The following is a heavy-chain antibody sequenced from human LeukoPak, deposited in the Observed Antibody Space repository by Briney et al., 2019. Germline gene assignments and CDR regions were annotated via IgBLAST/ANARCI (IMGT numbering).Heavy chain of an antibody. CDR3: ARDKSGTAMSAFDY. D-gene: IGHD1-1*01. Sequence: GGSLRLSCAASGFTFSSYSMNWVRQAPGKGLEWVSSISSSSSYIYYADSVKGRFTISRDNAKNSLYLQMNSLRAEDTAVYYCARDKSGTAMSAFDYWGQGTMVTVSS. CDR2: ISSSSSYI. V-gene: IGHV3-21*01. J-gene: IGHJ4*02. CDR1: GFTFSSYS.